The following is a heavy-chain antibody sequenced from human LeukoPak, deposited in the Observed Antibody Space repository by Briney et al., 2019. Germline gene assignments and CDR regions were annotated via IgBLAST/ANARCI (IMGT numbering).Heavy chain of an antibody. V-gene: IGHV3-23*01. Sequence: GGSLRLSCAASGFTFSSYAMSWVRQAPGKGLEWVSAISGSGGSTYYEDSVKGRFTISRDNSKNTLYLQMNSLRAEDTAVYYCAKDPKDYYYMDVWGKGTTVTVSS. CDR1: GFTFSSYA. CDR3: AKDPKDYYYMDV. CDR2: ISGSGGST. J-gene: IGHJ6*03.